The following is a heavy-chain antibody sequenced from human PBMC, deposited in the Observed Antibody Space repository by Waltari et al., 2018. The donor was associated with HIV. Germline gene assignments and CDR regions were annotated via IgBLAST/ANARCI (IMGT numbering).Heavy chain of an antibody. V-gene: IGHV3-48*04. CDR3: ARDGATETVTTESFFDH. D-gene: IGHD3-10*01. CDR2: IRGAGSAI. Sequence: EVGLVSSGGALVQPGGSLSRSCAASGFTFGSYSMNWVRQAPGNGLEWIAYIRGAGSAIYYAESVKGRFSVSRDNIKKSLFLQMDGLRVDDTALYYCARDGATETVTTESFFDHWGNGTLVTVSS. J-gene: IGHJ4*01. CDR1: GFTFGSYS.